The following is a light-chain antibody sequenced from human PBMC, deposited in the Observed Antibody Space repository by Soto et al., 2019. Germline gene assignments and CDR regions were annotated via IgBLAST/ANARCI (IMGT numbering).Light chain of an antibody. CDR2: SAS. Sequence: EIVLTQSPGTLSLSPGERATLSCRASQSVSSSYLAWYQQKPDQAPMLLIYSASSRATGIPDRFSGSGSGTDVTLTISRLEPEDFAVYYCQQYGRSPPVTFGQGTRLESK. V-gene: IGKV3-20*01. CDR3: QQYGRSPPVT. J-gene: IGKJ5*01. CDR1: QSVSSSY.